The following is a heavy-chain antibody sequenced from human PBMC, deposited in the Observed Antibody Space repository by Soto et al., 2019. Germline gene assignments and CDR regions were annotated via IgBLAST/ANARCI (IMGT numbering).Heavy chain of an antibody. CDR3: TTEIYCYRYFDY. V-gene: IGHV3-15*01. Sequence: GGSLRLSYAASGFTFSNAWLSGVRQATVKGLEWVVHIKIATVGGTTDYAAPVRVRFTMSRDDSQNTLYQQMDSMNTEDTAVYFSTTEIYCYRYFDYWGQGTLV. CDR2: IKIATVGGTT. J-gene: IGHJ4*02. D-gene: IGHD5-18*01. CDR1: GFTFSNAW.